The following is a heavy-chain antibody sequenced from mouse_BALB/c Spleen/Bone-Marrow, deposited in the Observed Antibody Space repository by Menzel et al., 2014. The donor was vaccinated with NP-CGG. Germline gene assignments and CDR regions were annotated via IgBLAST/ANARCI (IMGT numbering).Heavy chain of an antibody. CDR1: GYTFTDHA. CDR2: ISGYYGDA. CDR3: ARSGKVRNAMDY. V-gene: IGHV1S137*01. D-gene: IGHD2-14*01. J-gene: IGHJ4*01. Sequence: QVQLQQSGAKLVRPGVSVKISCKGSGYTFTDHAIHWVKRSHAKSLEWIGVISGYYGDAIYNQKFKGKATMTVGKSSSTAYMELARLTSEDSAIYYCARSGKVRNAMDYWGQGTSVTVSP.